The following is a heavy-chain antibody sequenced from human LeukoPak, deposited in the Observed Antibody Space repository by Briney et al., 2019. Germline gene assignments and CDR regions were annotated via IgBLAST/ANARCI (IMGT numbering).Heavy chain of an antibody. CDR3: AREPLEGRWFDP. CDR2: IYPGDSDT. Sequence: GESLKISCKDSGYSFTSYWIGWVRQMPGKGLEWMGTIYPGDSDTRYSPSSQGQVTISADKSNSTAYLQWSSLKASDTAMYYCAREPLEGRWFDPWGQGTLVTVSS. CDR1: GYSFTSYW. V-gene: IGHV5-51*01. J-gene: IGHJ5*02.